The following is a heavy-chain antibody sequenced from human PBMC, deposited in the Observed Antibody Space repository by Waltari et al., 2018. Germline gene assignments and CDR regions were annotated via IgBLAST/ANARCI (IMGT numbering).Heavy chain of an antibody. J-gene: IGHJ4*02. D-gene: IGHD1-26*01. CDR3: AGHEWGLPGF. Sequence: QVQLQESGPGLVKPSEPLSPTCAVSGYSLTSAYWGAWFRQPPGKGLEWIASIHYTGDTQYSPSLKSRVTISADKSKNEVSLRLTSVTAADTAVYYCAGHEWGLPGFWGQGTLVTVSS. CDR2: IHYTGDT. CDR1: GYSLTSAYW. V-gene: IGHV4-38-2*01.